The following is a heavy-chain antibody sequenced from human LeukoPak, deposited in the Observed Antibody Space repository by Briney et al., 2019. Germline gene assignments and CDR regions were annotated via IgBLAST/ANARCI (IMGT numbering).Heavy chain of an antibody. CDR3: ARGGDSSGWSYYYYYMDV. CDR2: ISAYNGNT. CDR1: GYTFTSYG. V-gene: IGHV1-18*01. D-gene: IGHD6-19*01. Sequence: GASVKVSCKASGYTFTSYGTSWVRQAPGQGLEWMGWISAYNGNTNYAQKLQGRVTMTTDTSTSTAYMELRSLRSDDTAVYYCARGGDSSGWSYYYYYMDVWGKGTTVTVSS. J-gene: IGHJ6*03.